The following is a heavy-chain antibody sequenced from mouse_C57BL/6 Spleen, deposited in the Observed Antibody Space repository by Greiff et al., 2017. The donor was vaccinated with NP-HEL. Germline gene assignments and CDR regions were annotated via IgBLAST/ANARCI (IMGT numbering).Heavy chain of an antibody. CDR2: IDPSDSYT. J-gene: IGHJ2*01. D-gene: IGHD2-5*01. V-gene: IGHV1-59*01. Sequence: QVQLKQPGAELVSPGTSVKLSCKASGYTFTSYWMHWVKQRPGQGLEWIGVIDPSDSYTNYNLKFKGKATLTVDTSYSTAYMQLSSLTSEDSAVYYCARGGSNSLADYWGQGTTLTVSS. CDR3: ARGGSNSLADY. CDR1: GYTFTSYW.